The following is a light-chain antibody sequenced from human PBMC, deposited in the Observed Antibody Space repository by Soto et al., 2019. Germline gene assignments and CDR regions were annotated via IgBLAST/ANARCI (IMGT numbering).Light chain of an antibody. CDR3: QKYYSFHIT. Sequence: VIWITQSPSVLSASTGCRVTISFPMSQGISGYLAWYQQKQGKAPEIMIYAEYTLQSGVTSRFSGSGSGKDFTITISCMQYEDFENYYCQKYYSFHITCGGGTKGDIK. CDR2: AEY. J-gene: IGKJ4*01. CDR1: QGISGY. V-gene: IGKV1D-8*01.